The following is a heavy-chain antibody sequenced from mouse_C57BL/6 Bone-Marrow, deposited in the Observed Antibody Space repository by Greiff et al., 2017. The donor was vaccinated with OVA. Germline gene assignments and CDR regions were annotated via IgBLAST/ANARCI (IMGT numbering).Heavy chain of an antibody. CDR2: IYPRDGST. CDR3: ARWVYMITRTYYFDY. CDR1: GYTFTDHT. Sequence: QVQLQQSDAELVKPGASVKISCKVSGYTFTDHTIHWMKQRPEQGLEWIGYIYPRDGSTKYNEKFKGKATLTADKSSSTAYMQLNSLTSEDSAVYFCARWVYMITRTYYFDYWGQGTTLTVSS. J-gene: IGHJ2*01. V-gene: IGHV1-78*01. D-gene: IGHD2-4*01.